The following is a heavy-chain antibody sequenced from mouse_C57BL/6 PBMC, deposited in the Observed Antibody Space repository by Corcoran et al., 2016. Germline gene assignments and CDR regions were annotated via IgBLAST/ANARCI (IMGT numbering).Heavy chain of an antibody. V-gene: IGHV1-75*01. Sequence: QVQLQQSGPELVKPGASVKISCKASGYTFTDYYINWVKQRPGQGLEWIGWIFPGSGSTYYNEKFKGKATLTVNNSSSTAYMLLSSLTSEDSAVYFCARRRWSFYAMDYWGQGTSVTVSS. CDR1: GYTFTDYY. CDR3: ARRRWSFYAMDY. CDR2: IFPGSGST. D-gene: IGHD2-3*01. J-gene: IGHJ4*01.